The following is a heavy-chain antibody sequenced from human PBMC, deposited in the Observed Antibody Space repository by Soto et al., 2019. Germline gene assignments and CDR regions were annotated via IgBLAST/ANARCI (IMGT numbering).Heavy chain of an antibody. J-gene: IGHJ4*02. Sequence: PSETLSLTCAVYGGSFSGYNWSWIRQPPGKGLEWIGEINHSGSTNYNPSLKSRVTISVDTSKNQFSLKLSSVTAADTAVYYCARGRESSSWAAFDYWGQGTLVTVSS. V-gene: IGHV4-34*01. D-gene: IGHD6-13*01. CDR1: GGSFSGYN. CDR3: ARGRESSSWAAFDY. CDR2: INHSGST.